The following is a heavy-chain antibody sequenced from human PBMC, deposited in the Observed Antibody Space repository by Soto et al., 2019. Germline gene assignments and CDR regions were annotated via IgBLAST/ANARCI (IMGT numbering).Heavy chain of an antibody. Sequence: SVKVSCKASGGTFSSYAISWVRQAPGQGLEWMGGIIPIFGTANYAQKFQGRVTITADESTSTAYMELSSLRSEDTAVYYCARPGGIAVAGNYYGMDVWGQGTTVTVSS. CDR2: IIPIFGTA. V-gene: IGHV1-69*13. CDR1: GGTFSSYA. CDR3: ARPGGIAVAGNYYGMDV. J-gene: IGHJ6*02. D-gene: IGHD6-19*01.